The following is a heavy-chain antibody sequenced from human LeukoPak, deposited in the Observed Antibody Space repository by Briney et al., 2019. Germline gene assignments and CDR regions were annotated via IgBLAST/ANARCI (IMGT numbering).Heavy chain of an antibody. CDR2: IYPGDSDT. CDR3: ATNTMFRGIHAFDI. J-gene: IGHJ3*02. V-gene: IGHV5-51*01. D-gene: IGHD3-10*01. Sequence: PGESLKISCKGSGYSFTSYWIGWVRQMPGKGLEWMGIIYPGDSDTRYSPSFQGQVTISADKSISTAYLQWSSLKASDSAMYYRATNTMFRGIHAFDIWGQGTMVTVSS. CDR1: GYSFTSYW.